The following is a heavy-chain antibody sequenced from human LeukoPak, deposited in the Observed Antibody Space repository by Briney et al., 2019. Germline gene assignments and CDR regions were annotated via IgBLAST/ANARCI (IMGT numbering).Heavy chain of an antibody. V-gene: IGHV3-48*01. CDR3: ARSKLAVSGNYFDY. J-gene: IGHJ4*02. CDR2: ISSSSSTI. CDR1: GFTFSSYS. D-gene: IGHD6-19*01. Sequence: PGGSLRLSCAASGFTFSSYSMNWVRQAPGKGLEWVSYISSSSSTIYYADSVKGRFTISRDNAKNSLYLQMNSLRAEDTAVYYCARSKLAVSGNYFDYWGQGTLVTVSS.